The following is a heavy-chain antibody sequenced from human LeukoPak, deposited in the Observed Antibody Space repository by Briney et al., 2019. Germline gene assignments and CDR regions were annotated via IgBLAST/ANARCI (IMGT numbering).Heavy chain of an antibody. CDR3: AKDRGY. V-gene: IGHV3-23*01. Sequence: GGSLRLSCAASGFTFSTFAMSWVRQAPGKGLEWVSAITSAGSTYYAESVKGRFTTSRDNSKNTLYLQMNSLRADDTAVYYCAKDRGYWGQGTLVTVSS. CDR2: ITSAGST. CDR1: GFTFSTFA. J-gene: IGHJ4*02.